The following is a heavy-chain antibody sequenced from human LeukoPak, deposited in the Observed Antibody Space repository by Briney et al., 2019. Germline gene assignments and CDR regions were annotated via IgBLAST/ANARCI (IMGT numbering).Heavy chain of an antibody. CDR3: ARDLGIIVVVPAALEFDF. CDR2: IKQDGSEK. CDR1: GFTFSSYW. Sequence: GFLRLSCAASGFTFSSYWMSWVRQAPGKGLEWVANIKQDGSEKYYVDSVKGRFTISRDNAKNSLYLQMNSLRAEDTAVYYCARDLGIIVVVPAALEFDFWGQGTLVTVSS. J-gene: IGHJ4*02. V-gene: IGHV3-7*01. D-gene: IGHD2-2*01.